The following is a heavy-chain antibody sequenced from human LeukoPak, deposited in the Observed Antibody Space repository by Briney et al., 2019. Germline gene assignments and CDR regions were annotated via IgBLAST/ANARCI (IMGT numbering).Heavy chain of an antibody. Sequence: PSETLSLTCTVSGGSISSSSYYWGWIRQPPGKGLEWIGEINHSGSTNYNPSLKSRVTISVDTSKNQFSLKLSSVTAADTAVYYCARHSYTRITIFGVRSLGGWFDPWGQGTLVTVSS. CDR2: INHSGST. J-gene: IGHJ5*02. D-gene: IGHD3-3*01. V-gene: IGHV4-39*01. CDR3: ARHSYTRITIFGVRSLGGWFDP. CDR1: GGSISSSSYY.